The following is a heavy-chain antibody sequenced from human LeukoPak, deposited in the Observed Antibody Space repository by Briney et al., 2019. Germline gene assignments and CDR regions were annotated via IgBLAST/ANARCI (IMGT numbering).Heavy chain of an antibody. CDR1: GGSISSYY. CDR2: IYTSGST. J-gene: IGHJ6*03. CDR3: ARDWDYYDSSGYDYYYYYMDV. D-gene: IGHD3-22*01. Sequence: SETLSLTCTVSGGSISSYYWSWIRQPAGKGLEWIGRIYTSGSTNYNPSLKSRVTMSVDTSKNQFSLKLSSVTAADTAVYYCARDWDYYDSSGYDYYYYYMDVWGKGTTVTISS. V-gene: IGHV4-4*07.